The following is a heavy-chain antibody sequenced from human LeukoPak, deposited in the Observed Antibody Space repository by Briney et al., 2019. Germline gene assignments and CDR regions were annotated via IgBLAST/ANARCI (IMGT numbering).Heavy chain of an antibody. Sequence: AGGSLRLSCAASGFSFSSYGMHWLRQAPGKGLEWVAFIRNDGSNTYYADSVKGRFTISRDNSKSTLSLQMNSLRAEDTAIYYCATYRQVLLPFESWGQGTLVTVSS. D-gene: IGHD2-8*02. CDR3: ATYRQVLLPFES. J-gene: IGHJ4*02. CDR2: IRNDGSNT. V-gene: IGHV3-30*02. CDR1: GFSFSSYG.